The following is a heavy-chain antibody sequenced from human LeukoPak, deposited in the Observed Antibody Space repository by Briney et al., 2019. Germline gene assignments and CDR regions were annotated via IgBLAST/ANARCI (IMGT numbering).Heavy chain of an antibody. Sequence: GGSLRLSCAASGFTFSTYVIHWVRQAPGKGLEWVALISDDGSSKHYADSVKGRFAISRDNSKNTLSLQMNSLRAEDTAVYYCASAYGDYLDHWGQGTLVTVSP. D-gene: IGHD4-17*01. CDR2: ISDDGSSK. CDR3: ASAYGDYLDH. J-gene: IGHJ4*02. CDR1: GFTFSTYV. V-gene: IGHV3-30*09.